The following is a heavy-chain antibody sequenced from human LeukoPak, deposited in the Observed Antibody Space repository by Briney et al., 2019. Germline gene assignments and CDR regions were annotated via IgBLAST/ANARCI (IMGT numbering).Heavy chain of an antibody. D-gene: IGHD2-2*01. V-gene: IGHV1-2*02. CDR1: GYTLTELS. CDR2: INPNSGGT. Sequence: ASVKVSCRVSGYTLTELSMHWVRQAPGQGLEWMGWINPNSGGTNYAQKFQGRVTMTRDTSISTAYMELSRLRSDDTAVYYCARVSIVPAAQSDYWGQGTLVTVSS. J-gene: IGHJ4*02. CDR3: ARVSIVPAAQSDY.